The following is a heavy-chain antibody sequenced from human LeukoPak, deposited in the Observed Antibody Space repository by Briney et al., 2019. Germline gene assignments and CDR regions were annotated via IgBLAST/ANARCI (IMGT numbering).Heavy chain of an antibody. J-gene: IGHJ3*02. Sequence: SGGSLRLSCAASGFTFSSYAMHWVRQAPGKGLEWVAVISYDGSNKYYADSVKGRFTISRDNSKNTLYLQMNSLRAEDTAMYYCIRGLSAFDIWGQGTMVTVSS. CDR2: ISYDGSNK. D-gene: IGHD3-16*02. V-gene: IGHV3-30-3*01. CDR3: IRGLSAFDI. CDR1: GFTFSSYA.